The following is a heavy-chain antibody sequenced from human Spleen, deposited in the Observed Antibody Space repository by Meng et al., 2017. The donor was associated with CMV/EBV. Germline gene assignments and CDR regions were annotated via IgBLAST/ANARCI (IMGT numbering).Heavy chain of an antibody. V-gene: IGHV4-61*01. Sequence: CTVSGGSGSSGSYYGSWIGQPTWKGLEWIGYRYYSGSTKYNPSRKSRVTISVDTSKNQFCRKMSSVTAADTAVYYCAIGHGGNSGHWGQGTLVTVSS. D-gene: IGHD4-23*01. CDR2: RYYSGST. J-gene: IGHJ4*02. CDR1: GGSGSSGSYY. CDR3: AIGHGGNSGH.